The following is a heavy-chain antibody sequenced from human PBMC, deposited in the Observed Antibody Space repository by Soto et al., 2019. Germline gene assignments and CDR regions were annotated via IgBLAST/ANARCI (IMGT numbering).Heavy chain of an antibody. V-gene: IGHV3-30*03. D-gene: IGHD5-12*01. CDR3: ATPSDGYLNPNYFDY. J-gene: IGHJ4*02. Sequence: QVQLVESGGGVVQPGRSLRLSCAASGFTFSSYGMHWVRQAPGKGLEWVAVISYDGSNKYYADSVKGRFTISRDNSKNTLYLQMNSLRAEDTAVYYCATPSDGYLNPNYFDYWGQGTLVTVSS. CDR2: ISYDGSNK. CDR1: GFTFSSYG.